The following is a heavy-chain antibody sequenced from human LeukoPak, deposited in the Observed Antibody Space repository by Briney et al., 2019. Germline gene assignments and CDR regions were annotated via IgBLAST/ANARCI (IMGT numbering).Heavy chain of an antibody. CDR1: VFAFSVYA. CDR2: INANSGTT. D-gene: IGHD6-19*01. J-gene: IGHJ5*01. CDR3: AKPISGGLAVTADWFHP. V-gene: IGHV3-23*01. Sequence: GGSLRLSCASSVFAFSVYAMSWLRQPPGKGLEWVSTINANSGTTSYAASVRGRFSISRDNSKNTLYLQLNTLRADDTATYYCAKPISGGLAVTADWFHPWGQGTLVVVSS.